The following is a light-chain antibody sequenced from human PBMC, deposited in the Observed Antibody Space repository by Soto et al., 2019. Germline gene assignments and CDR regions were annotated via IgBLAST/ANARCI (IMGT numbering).Light chain of an antibody. Sequence: QSVLTQPPSASGTPGQRVTISCSGSSSNIGGNTVNWYQQVPGTAPRLVIYNDRQRPSGVPDRFSASKSGTSASLAISGLQSEDEADYYCATWDDRLNGYVFGSGTKVTVL. CDR1: SSNIGGNT. J-gene: IGLJ1*01. V-gene: IGLV1-44*01. CDR2: NDR. CDR3: ATWDDRLNGYV.